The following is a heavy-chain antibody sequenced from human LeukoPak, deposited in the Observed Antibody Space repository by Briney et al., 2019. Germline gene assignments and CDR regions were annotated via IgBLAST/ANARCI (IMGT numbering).Heavy chain of an antibody. CDR1: GYSFISYW. CDR2: IDPRDSNT. CDR3: ASEYCSGGNCYFDY. V-gene: IGHV5-51*01. Sequence: GESLKISCEASGYSFISYWIGWARQVPGKGLEWMGVIDPRDSNTRYSPSFQGQVTISADKSISTAYLQWSSLKASDTAIYYCASEYCSGGNCYFDYWGQGTLVTVSS. J-gene: IGHJ4*02. D-gene: IGHD2-15*01.